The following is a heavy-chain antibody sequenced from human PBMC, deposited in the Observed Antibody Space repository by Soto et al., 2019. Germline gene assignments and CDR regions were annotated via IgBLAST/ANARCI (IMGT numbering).Heavy chain of an antibody. CDR2: ITHSGST. D-gene: IGHD3-16*02. CDR1: GESFSYYF. CDR3: ARRGDNAWGLYRYFFDY. Sequence: SETRSRTCVVLGESFSYYFWSWIRQTPGKGLEWIGEITHSGSTNYNPSLKSRVTMSVDTSKNQFTLKVRSVTAADTAVYYCARRGDNAWGLYRYFFDYWGQGTPVTVSS. V-gene: IGHV4-34*01. J-gene: IGHJ4*02.